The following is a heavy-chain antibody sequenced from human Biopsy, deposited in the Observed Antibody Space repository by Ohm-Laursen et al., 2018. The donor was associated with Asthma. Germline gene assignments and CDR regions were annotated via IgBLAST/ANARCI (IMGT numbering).Heavy chain of an antibody. Sequence: TLSLTWPVSGDSITRGGCCWNWIRQHPGKGLERIGYIHHSGTSYFNPSLKSRVSFSRDTSKNQFSLRLSSVTAADTAMYYCARIPRRSGSYFVDYWGQGTLVTVSS. D-gene: IGHD3-22*01. CDR3: ARIPRRSGSYFVDY. J-gene: IGHJ4*02. V-gene: IGHV4-31*02. CDR2: IHHSGTS. CDR1: GDSITRGGCC.